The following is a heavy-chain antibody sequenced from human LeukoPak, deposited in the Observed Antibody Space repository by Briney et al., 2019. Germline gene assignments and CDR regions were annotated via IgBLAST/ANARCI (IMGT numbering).Heavy chain of an antibody. D-gene: IGHD3-22*01. CDR3: ARGNYDSSGYYDPPGY. V-gene: IGHV1-46*01. CDR1: GYTFTSYY. CDR2: INPSGGST. J-gene: IGHJ4*02. Sequence: ASVKVSCKASGYTFTSYYMHWVRQAPGQGLEWMGIINPSGGSTSYAQKFQGRVTMTRDTSTSTVYMELSSLRSEDTAVYYCARGNYDSSGYYDPPGYWGQGTLVTVSS.